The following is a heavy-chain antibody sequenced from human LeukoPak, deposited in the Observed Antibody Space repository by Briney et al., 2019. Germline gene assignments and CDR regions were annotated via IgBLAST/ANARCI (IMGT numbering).Heavy chain of an antibody. CDR2: IYPGDSDT. CDR1: GYSFTSYW. CDR3: ARHAQDIVVVPVAYGMDV. D-gene: IGHD2-2*01. Sequence: GESLKISCKGSGYSFTSYWIGWVRQMPGKGLEWMGIIYPGDSDTRYSPSFQGQVTISADKSISTAYLQWSSLKASDTAMYYCARHAQDIVVVPVAYGMDVWGQGTTVTVSS. J-gene: IGHJ6*02. V-gene: IGHV5-51*01.